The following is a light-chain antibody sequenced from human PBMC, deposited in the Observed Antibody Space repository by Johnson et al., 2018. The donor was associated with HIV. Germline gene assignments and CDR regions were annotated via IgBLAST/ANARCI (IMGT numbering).Light chain of an antibody. V-gene: IGLV1-51*01. CDR1: TSNIGKSY. CDR2: DNN. CDR3: GTWDTSLSAYV. J-gene: IGLJ1*01. Sequence: QSVLTQPPSVSAAPRQKVTISCSGSTSNIGKSYVSWYQQLPGTAPKLLIYDNNRRPSGTPDRFSGSKSGTSATLAITGLQTGDEADYYCGTWDTSLSAYVFGTGTKVTVL.